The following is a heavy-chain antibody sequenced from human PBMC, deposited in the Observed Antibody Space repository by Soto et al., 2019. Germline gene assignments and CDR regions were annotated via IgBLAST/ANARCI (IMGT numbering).Heavy chain of an antibody. V-gene: IGHV1-18*01. J-gene: IGHJ3*02. Sequence: GASVKVSCKASGYTFTSYGISWVRQAPGQGLEWMGWISAYNGKTNYAQKLQGRVTMTTHTSTSTAYMALRSLGSDDTAVYDCARDVPNKAYALDIWGQGTMVTVSS. CDR2: ISAYNGKT. CDR1: GYTFTSYG. CDR3: ARDVPNKAYALDI.